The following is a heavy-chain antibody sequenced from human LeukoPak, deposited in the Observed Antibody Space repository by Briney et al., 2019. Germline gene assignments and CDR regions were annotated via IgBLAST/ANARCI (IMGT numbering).Heavy chain of an antibody. Sequence: SETLSLTCTVSGGSISSYYWSWIRQPPGKGLEWIGYIYYSGSTNYNPSLKSRVTISVDTSKNQFSLKLSSVTAADTAVYYCARRRFVRGPDVVNPFDYWGQGTLVTVSS. J-gene: IGHJ4*02. CDR3: ARRRFVRGPDVVNPFDY. D-gene: IGHD2-8*01. CDR2: IYYSGST. V-gene: IGHV4-59*08. CDR1: GGSISSYY.